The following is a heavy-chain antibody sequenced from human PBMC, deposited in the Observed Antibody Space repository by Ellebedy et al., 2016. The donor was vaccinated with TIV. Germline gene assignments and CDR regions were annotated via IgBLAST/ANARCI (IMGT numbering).Heavy chain of an antibody. Sequence: ASVKVSCXASGYTFTSYDINWLRQATGQGLEWMGWMNPNSGNTGFAQKFRGRVTVTRNTSISTAYMELSSLRSDDTALYYCATKEKPTVDYELYYRFGMDVWGQGTTVTVS. D-gene: IGHD4-17*01. J-gene: IGHJ6*02. CDR1: GYTFTSYD. V-gene: IGHV1-8*01. CDR2: MNPNSGNT. CDR3: ATKEKPTVDYELYYRFGMDV.